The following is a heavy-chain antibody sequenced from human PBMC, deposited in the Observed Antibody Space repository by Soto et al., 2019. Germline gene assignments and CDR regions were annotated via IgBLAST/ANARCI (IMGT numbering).Heavy chain of an antibody. D-gene: IGHD2-15*01. J-gene: IGHJ6*02. Sequence: QVQLVQSGAEVKKPGSSVKVSCKASGGTFSSYTISWVRQAPGQGLEWMGRIIPILGIANYAQKFQGRVPITADKSTSTAYMELSSRRSEDPAVYYCAGDYVVVANYGMDVWGQGTTVTVSS. V-gene: IGHV1-69*02. CDR3: AGDYVVVANYGMDV. CDR1: GGTFSSYT. CDR2: IIPILGIA.